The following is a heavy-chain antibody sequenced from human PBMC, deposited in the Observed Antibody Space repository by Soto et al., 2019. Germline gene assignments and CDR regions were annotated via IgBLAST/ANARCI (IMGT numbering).Heavy chain of an antibody. CDR3: AREKVVVDSSNPRGWFDP. V-gene: IGHV3-53*04. J-gene: IGHJ5*02. CDR2: IYSGGST. Sequence: EVQLVESGGGLVQPGGSLRLSCAASGFTVSSNYMSWVRQAPGKGLEWVSVIYSGGSTYYADSVKGRFTISRHNSKNTXXLQMNSLRAEDTDVYYWAREKVVVDSSNPRGWFDPWGQGTLVTVSS. D-gene: IGHD2-15*01. CDR1: GFTVSSNY.